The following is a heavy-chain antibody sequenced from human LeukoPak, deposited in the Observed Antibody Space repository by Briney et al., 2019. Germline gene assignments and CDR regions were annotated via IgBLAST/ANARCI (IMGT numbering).Heavy chain of an antibody. Sequence: RASVKVSCKASGYTFTSYHMHWVRQAPGQGLEWMGLINPSGTNTNYAQKFRGRVTMTRDTSTSTVYMDLSSLRSEDTAMYFCAREESGGYFDYWGQGTLVTVSS. CDR1: GYTFTSYH. CDR3: AREESGGYFDY. D-gene: IGHD2-8*02. V-gene: IGHV1-46*01. J-gene: IGHJ4*02. CDR2: INPSGTNT.